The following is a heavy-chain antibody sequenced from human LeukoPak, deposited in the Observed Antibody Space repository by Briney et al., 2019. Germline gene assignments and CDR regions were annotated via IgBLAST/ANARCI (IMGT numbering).Heavy chain of an antibody. D-gene: IGHD3-3*01. J-gene: IGHJ4*02. CDR1: GGTFSSYA. Sequence: SVKVSCKASGGTFSSYAISWVRQAPGQGLEWMGRIIPIFGTANYAQKLQGRVTITTDESTSTAYMELSSLRSEDTAVYYCARVSYYDFWSSDHWGQGTLVTVSS. V-gene: IGHV1-69*05. CDR2: IIPIFGTA. CDR3: ARVSYYDFWSSDH.